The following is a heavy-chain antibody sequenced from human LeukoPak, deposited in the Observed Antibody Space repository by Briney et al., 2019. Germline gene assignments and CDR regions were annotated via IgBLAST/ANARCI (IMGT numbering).Heavy chain of an antibody. CDR3: ARDFWSGSPD. CDR1: GFTFSDYY. V-gene: IGHV3-11*04. Sequence: GGSLRLSCTASGFTFSDYYMTWIRQASGQGPGWISYISSSGGTIFYAVSVKGRFTISRDNAKNSLYLQMNSLRVEDTAVYYCARDFWSGSPDWGQGTLVTVSS. J-gene: IGHJ4*02. D-gene: IGHD3-3*01. CDR2: ISSSGGTI.